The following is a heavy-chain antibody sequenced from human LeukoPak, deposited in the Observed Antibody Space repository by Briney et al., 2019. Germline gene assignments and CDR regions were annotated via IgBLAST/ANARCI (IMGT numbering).Heavy chain of an antibody. CDR1: GGSFSGYY. V-gene: IGHV4-34*01. Sequence: SETLSLTCAVYGGSFSGYYWSWIRQPPGKGLEWIGEINHSGSTNYNPSLKSRVTISVDTSKNQFSLKLSSVTAADTAVYYCARAPRIRGYDILTGYYKPYYFDYWGQGTLSPSPQ. CDR3: ARAPRIRGYDILTGYYKPYYFDY. CDR2: INHSGST. D-gene: IGHD3-9*01. J-gene: IGHJ4*02.